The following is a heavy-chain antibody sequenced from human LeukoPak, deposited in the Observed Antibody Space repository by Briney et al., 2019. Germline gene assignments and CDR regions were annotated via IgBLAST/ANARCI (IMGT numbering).Heavy chain of an antibody. D-gene: IGHD1-26*01. CDR3: VRRFSGSYYYGH. J-gene: IGHJ4*02. CDR2: IRTKASNYAT. V-gene: IGHV3-73*01. CDR1: GFTLSGSA. Sequence: GGSLTLSCAASGFTLSGSAMQWVRQAPGKGLEWVGRIRTKASNYATAYGAAVQGRFLISREDPKNMAFLQMNGLKTEDTAVYYCVRRFSGSYYYGHWGQGTLVTVSS.